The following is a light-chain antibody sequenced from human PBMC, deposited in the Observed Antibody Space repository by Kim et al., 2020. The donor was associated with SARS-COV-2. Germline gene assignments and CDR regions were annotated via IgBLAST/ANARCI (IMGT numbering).Light chain of an antibody. J-gene: IGLJ1*01. Sequence: GQSITISCTGVITDVGGYNYVSWYQQHPDKAPKLIIYDVTKRPSGVSSRFSGSKSGNTASLTISGLQAEDETDYYCGSYTSSSTFVFGTGTKVTVL. CDR2: DVT. CDR1: ITDVGGYNY. V-gene: IGLV2-14*04. CDR3: GSYTSSSTFV.